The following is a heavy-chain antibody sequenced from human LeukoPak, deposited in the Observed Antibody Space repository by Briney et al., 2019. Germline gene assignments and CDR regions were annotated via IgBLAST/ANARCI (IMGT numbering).Heavy chain of an antibody. CDR2: IYTSGST. D-gene: IGHD6-19*01. CDR3: ARAASSGWYNFDY. J-gene: IGHJ4*02. V-gene: IGHV4-61*02. CDR1: GYSISSGYY. Sequence: SETLSLTCTVSGYSISSGYYWSWIRQPAGKGLEWIGRIYTSGSTNYNPSLKSRVTISVDTSKNQFSLKLSSVTAADTAVYYCARAASSGWYNFDYWGQGTLVTVSS.